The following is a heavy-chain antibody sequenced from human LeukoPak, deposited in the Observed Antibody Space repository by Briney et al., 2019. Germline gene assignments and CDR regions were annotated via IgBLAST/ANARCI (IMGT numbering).Heavy chain of an antibody. D-gene: IGHD6-19*01. J-gene: IGHJ4*02. V-gene: IGHV3-33*01. CDR2: IWHDGSNK. Sequence: GGSLRLSCAASGFTFSSYGMHWVRQAPGKGLEWVAAIWHDGSNKYYTDSVKGRFTISRDNSKNTLSLQMNSLRAEDTAVYYCARVSDYSSGWYGHWSQGTLVTVSS. CDR1: GFTFSSYG. CDR3: ARVSDYSSGWYGH.